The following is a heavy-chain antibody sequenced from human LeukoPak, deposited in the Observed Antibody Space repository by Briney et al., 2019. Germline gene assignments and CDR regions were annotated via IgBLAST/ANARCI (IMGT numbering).Heavy chain of an antibody. Sequence: PSETLSLTCNVSGGSISSNYWSWIRQPPGKGLEWIGYIYYSGSTDYNPSLKSRVTISVDTSKTQLSLKLSSVTAADTAVYYCARDLSWYGMDVWGQGTTATVSS. J-gene: IGHJ6*02. D-gene: IGHD2/OR15-2a*01. CDR2: IYYSGST. CDR3: ARDLSWYGMDV. CDR1: GGSISSNY. V-gene: IGHV4-59*01.